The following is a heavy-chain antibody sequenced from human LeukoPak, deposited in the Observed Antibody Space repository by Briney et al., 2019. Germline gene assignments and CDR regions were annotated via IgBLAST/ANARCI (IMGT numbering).Heavy chain of an antibody. CDR3: AREGYGSGFDP. Sequence: ASVKVSCKASGYIFTSYGISWVRQAPGQGLEWMGWISVYYGNTNYAQKFQDRVTMTTDTSTSTAYMELRGLRSDDTAVYYCAREGYGSGFDPWGQGTQVTVSS. CDR1: GYIFTSYG. V-gene: IGHV1-18*01. CDR2: ISVYYGNT. D-gene: IGHD3-10*01. J-gene: IGHJ5*02.